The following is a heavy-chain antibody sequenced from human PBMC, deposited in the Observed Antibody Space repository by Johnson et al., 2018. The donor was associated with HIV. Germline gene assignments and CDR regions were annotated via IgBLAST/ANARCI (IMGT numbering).Heavy chain of an antibody. CDR2: IRFGGSNT. V-gene: IGHV3-30*02. CDR3: ARACRDGDTCDAFDI. Sequence: QVQLVESGGGLVKPGGSLRLSCAASGFTLSNAWMSWVRQAPGKGLEWVAFIRFGGSNTYNADSVKGRFTISRDNSKNTMHLQMNSLRVEDTAVYYCARACRDGDTCDAFDIWGQGTMVTVSS. J-gene: IGHJ3*02. D-gene: IGHD5-24*01. CDR1: GFTLSNAW.